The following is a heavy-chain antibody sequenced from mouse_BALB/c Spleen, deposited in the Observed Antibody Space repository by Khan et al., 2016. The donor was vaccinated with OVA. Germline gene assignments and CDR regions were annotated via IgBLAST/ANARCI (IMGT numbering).Heavy chain of an antibody. J-gene: IGHJ4*01. D-gene: IGHD1-1*01. V-gene: IGHV1S41*01. CDR1: GYTFTSYW. Sequence: DLVKPGASVKLSCKASGYTFTSYWINWIKQRPGQGLEWIGRIAPGSGSSYYNEMFKGKATLTVDTSSRTAYIQLSSLSSEDSAVYFCARENYYGSSRYAMDYGGQGTSVTVSS. CDR2: IAPGSGSS. CDR3: ARENYYGSSRYAMDY.